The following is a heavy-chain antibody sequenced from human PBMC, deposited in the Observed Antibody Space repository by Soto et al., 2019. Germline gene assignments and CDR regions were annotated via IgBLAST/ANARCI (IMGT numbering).Heavy chain of an antibody. CDR2: IYHSGST. CDR1: GGSISSCDYY. J-gene: IGHJ5*02. V-gene: IGHV4-30-4*01. CDR3: ARERPDGARLDP. Sequence: QVQLQESGPGLVKPSQTLSLTCTVSGGSISSCDYYWSWIRQPPGKGLEWSGYIYHSGSTYYNPSLKSRVTISLNTSKNQFSLKLSSVTAADTAVYYCARERPDGARLDPWGQGTLVTVSS. D-gene: IGHD6-6*01.